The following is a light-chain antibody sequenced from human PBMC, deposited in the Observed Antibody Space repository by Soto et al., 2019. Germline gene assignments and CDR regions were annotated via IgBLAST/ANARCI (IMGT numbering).Light chain of an antibody. CDR1: TSNIGNNY. CDR3: ETWDSSLRAYV. Sequence: QSVLTQPPSVSAAPGQKVTISCSGSTSNIGNNYVSWYQHLPGAAPKLLIYDYNRRPSGIPDRFSGSRSGTLATLGITGLQTGDEADYYCETWDSSLRAYVFGAGTKVTVL. V-gene: IGLV1-51*01. J-gene: IGLJ1*01. CDR2: DYN.